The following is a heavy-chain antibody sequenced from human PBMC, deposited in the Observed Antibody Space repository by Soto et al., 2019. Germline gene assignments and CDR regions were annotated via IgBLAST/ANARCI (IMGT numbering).Heavy chain of an antibody. CDR3: ARDHPAFGRGNSVYDSGDY. Sequence: AQLVQSGAEVKKPGASVKVSCKTSGYNFMDFYIHWVRQAPGQGLEWVGWINPRSGGTTYAQKFQGRVSMTRDTSISTAYMDLNRLKSDDTAVYYCARDHPAFGRGNSVYDSGDYWGQGTLVTVSS. D-gene: IGHD5-12*01. V-gene: IGHV1-2*02. CDR1: GYNFMDFY. CDR2: INPRSGGT. J-gene: IGHJ4*02.